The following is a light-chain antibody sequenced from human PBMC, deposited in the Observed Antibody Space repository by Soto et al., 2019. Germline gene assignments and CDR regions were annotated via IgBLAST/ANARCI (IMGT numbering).Light chain of an antibody. J-gene: IGKJ5*01. CDR2: SAS. V-gene: IGKV1-9*01. CDR3: QQLNSYPQT. Sequence: IHLTQSPSCLSASVGDRVTVTSQASRGISSYLAWYQQKPGKAPKLLVYSASTLQSGVPSRFSGSGSGPDFTLTISSLQPEDSATYFCQQLNSYPQTFGQGTRLEIK. CDR1: RGISSY.